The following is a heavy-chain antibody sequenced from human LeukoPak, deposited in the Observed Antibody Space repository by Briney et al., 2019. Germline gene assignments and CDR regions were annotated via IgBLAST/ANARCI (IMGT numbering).Heavy chain of an antibody. CDR2: IYYSGST. D-gene: IGHD3-3*01. V-gene: IGHV4-39*01. CDR3: ARLTIFGVVIVNDAFDI. J-gene: IGHJ3*02. Sequence: SETLSLTCTVSGGSISSSSYYWGWIRQPTGKGLEWIGSIYYSGSTYYNPSLKSRVTISVDTSKNQFSLKLSSVTAADTAVYYCARLTIFGVVIVNDAFDIWGQGTMVTVSS. CDR1: GGSISSSSYY.